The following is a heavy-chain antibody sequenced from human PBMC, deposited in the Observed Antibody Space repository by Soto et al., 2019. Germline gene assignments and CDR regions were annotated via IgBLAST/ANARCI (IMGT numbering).Heavy chain of an antibody. D-gene: IGHD2-2*01. J-gene: IGHJ5*02. CDR2: ISSSSSYI. CDR1: GFTFSSYS. Sequence: GSLRLSCAASGFTFSSYSMNWVRQAPGKGLEWVSSISSSSSYIYYADSVKGRFTISRDNAKNSLYLQMNSLRAEDTAVYYCARDRGCSSTSCLPGWFDPWGQGTLVTVSS. V-gene: IGHV3-21*01. CDR3: ARDRGCSSTSCLPGWFDP.